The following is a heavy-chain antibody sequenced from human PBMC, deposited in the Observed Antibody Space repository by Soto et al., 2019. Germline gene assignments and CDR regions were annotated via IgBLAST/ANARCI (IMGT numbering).Heavy chain of an antibody. V-gene: IGHV1-2*02. J-gene: IGHJ4*02. CDR2: INPNSGGT. Sequence: AAPVKGSCKASGYTYTGYYMHWVRQAPGQGLEWMGWINPNSGGTNYAQKFQGRVTMTRDTSISTAYMELSRLRSDDTAVYYCARGVSMIVVAHFDYCGQGTLVTVSS. D-gene: IGHD3-22*01. CDR1: GYTYTGYY. CDR3: ARGVSMIVVAHFDY.